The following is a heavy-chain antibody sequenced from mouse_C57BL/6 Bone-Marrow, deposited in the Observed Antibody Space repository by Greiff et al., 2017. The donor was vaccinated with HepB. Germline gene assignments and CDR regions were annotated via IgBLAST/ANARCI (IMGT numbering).Heavy chain of an antibody. V-gene: IGHV1-50*01. CDR2: IDPSDSYT. J-gene: IGHJ4*01. Sequence: QVQLQQPGAELVKPGASVKLSCKASGYTFTSYWMQWVKQRPGQGLEWIGEIDPSDSYTNYNQKFKGKATLTVDTSSSTAYMQRSSLTSEDSAVYYCASLWLQTKDYAMDYWGQGTSVTVSS. CDR1: GYTFTSYW. CDR3: ASLWLQTKDYAMDY. D-gene: IGHD3-1*01.